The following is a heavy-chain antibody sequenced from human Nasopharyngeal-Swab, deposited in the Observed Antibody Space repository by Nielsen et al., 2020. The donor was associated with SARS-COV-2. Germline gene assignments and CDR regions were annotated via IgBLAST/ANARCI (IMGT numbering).Heavy chain of an antibody. J-gene: IGHJ3*02. D-gene: IGHD1-26*01. CDR3: ARDMVLLPYSGSYPDAFDI. V-gene: IGHV3-21*01. CDR2: ISIGNSYI. CDR1: GFSFSASG. Sequence: GASLKISCAASGFSFSASGMSWVRRAPGKGLEWVSSISIGNSYILYADSVKGRFTISRDNVRESLFLQMNSLRAEDTAVYYCARDMVLLPYSGSYPDAFDIWGQGTMVTVSS.